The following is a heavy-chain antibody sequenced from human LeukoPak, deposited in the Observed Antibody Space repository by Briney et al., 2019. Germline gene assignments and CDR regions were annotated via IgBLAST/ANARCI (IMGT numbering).Heavy chain of an antibody. CDR1: GDSVSSA. V-gene: IGHV6-1*01. CDR2: TYYSSKWYT. J-gene: IGHJ4*02. Sequence: SQTLSLTCAISGDSVSSAWNWIRQSPSRGLEWLGRTYYSSKWYTDYAVSVKGRVSINPDTSKNQLSLQLSSVTPEDTAVYYYARGWLRSGFDLWGQGTLVTVSS. D-gene: IGHD5-12*01. CDR3: ARGWLRSGFDL.